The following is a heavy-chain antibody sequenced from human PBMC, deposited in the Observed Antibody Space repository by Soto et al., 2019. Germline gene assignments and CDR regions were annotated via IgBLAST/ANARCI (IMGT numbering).Heavy chain of an antibody. Sequence: VGSLRLSCAASGFTFSSYGMHWVRQAPGKGLEWVAVIWYDGSNKYYADSVKGRFTISRDNSKNTLYLQMNSLRAEDTAVYYCAREAAFGGIYYGMDVWGQGTTVTVSS. CDR2: IWYDGSNK. CDR3: AREAAFGGIYYGMDV. CDR1: GFTFSSYG. J-gene: IGHJ6*02. V-gene: IGHV3-33*01. D-gene: IGHD3-10*01.